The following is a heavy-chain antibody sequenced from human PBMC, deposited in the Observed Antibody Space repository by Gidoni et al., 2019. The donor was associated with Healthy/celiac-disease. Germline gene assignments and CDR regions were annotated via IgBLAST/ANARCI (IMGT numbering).Heavy chain of an antibody. D-gene: IGHD1-26*01. J-gene: IGHJ6*02. Sequence: EVQLVESGGGLVQPGRSLRLSCAASGFTFDAYAMHWVRQAPGKGLEWVSGISWNSGSIGYADSVKGRFTISRDNAKNSLYLQMNSLRAEDTALYYCAKCGGATLYYYYGMDVWGQGTTVTVSS. CDR2: ISWNSGSI. CDR3: AKCGGATLYYYYGMDV. CDR1: GFTFDAYA. V-gene: IGHV3-9*01.